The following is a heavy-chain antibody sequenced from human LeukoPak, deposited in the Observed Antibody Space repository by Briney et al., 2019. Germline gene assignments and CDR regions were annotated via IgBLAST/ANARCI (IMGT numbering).Heavy chain of an antibody. CDR1: GFTFSSYA. CDR2: ISDTSRT. V-gene: IGHV3-23*01. D-gene: IGHD4-17*01. J-gene: IGHJ3*02. CDR3: AKDCRDHGDCHAFDI. Sequence: GGSLRLSCAASGFTFSSYAMSWVRQAPAKGLEWVSTISDTSRTYYADSVKGRFTISRDNSRNTLYLQMNSQRADDTAVYYCAKDCRDHGDCHAFDIWGQGTRVTVSS.